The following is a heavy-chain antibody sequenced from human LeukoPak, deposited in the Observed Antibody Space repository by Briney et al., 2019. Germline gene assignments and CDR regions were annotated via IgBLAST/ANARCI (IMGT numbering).Heavy chain of an antibody. CDR3: ARARGVGDY. D-gene: IGHD3-10*01. CDR2: INHSGST. J-gene: IGHJ4*02. CDR1: GGSFSGYY. V-gene: IGHV4-34*01. Sequence: SETLSLTCAVYGGSFSGYYWSWIRQPPGKGLEWTGEINHSGSTNYNPSLKSRVTISVGTSKNQFSLKLSSVTAADTAVYYCARARGVGDYWGQGTLVTVSS.